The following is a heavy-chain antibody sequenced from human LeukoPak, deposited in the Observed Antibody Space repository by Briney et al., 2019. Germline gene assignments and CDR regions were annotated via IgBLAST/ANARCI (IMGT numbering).Heavy chain of an antibody. J-gene: IGHJ6*03. V-gene: IGHV4-38-2*02. CDR2: IYHSGST. D-gene: IGHD6-13*01. CDR3: ARADYSSTWSHDYYYMDV. CDR1: GYSISSGYY. Sequence: PSETLSLTCTVSGYSISSGYYWGWIRQPPGKGLEWIGSIYHSGSTYYNPSLKSRVTISVDTSKNQFSLKLSSVTAADTAVYYCARADYSSTWSHDYYYMDVWGKGTTVTVSS.